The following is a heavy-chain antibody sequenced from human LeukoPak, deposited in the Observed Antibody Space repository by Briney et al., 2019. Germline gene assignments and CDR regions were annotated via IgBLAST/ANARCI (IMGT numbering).Heavy chain of an antibody. J-gene: IGHJ4*02. CDR1: GFTFSSYS. D-gene: IGHD6-6*01. CDR2: ISSSSSYI. Sequence: GGSLRLSCAASGFTFSSYSMNWVRQAPGKGLEWVSTISSSSSYIYYADSVKGRFTISRDNAKNSLYLQMNSLRAEDTAVYYCARDQYSSSSFDYWGQGTLVTVSS. CDR3: ARDQYSSSSFDY. V-gene: IGHV3-21*01.